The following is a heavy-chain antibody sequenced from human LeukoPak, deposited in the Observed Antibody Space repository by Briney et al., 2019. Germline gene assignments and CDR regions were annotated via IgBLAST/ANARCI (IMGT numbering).Heavy chain of an antibody. CDR1: GYTFTSYG. Sequence: ASVKVSCKASGYTFTSYGISWVRQAPRQGLEWMGWISAYNGNTNYAQKLQGRVTMTTDTSTSTAYMELRSLRSEDTAVYYCARGRAFYFGSGSYYNPDYWGQGTLVTVSS. CDR3: ARGRAFYFGSGSYYNPDY. V-gene: IGHV1-18*01. D-gene: IGHD3-10*01. J-gene: IGHJ4*02. CDR2: ISAYNGNT.